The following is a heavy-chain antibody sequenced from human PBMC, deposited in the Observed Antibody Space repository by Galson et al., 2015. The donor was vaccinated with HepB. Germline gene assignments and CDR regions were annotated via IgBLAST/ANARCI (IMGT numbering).Heavy chain of an antibody. J-gene: IGHJ4*02. CDR3: AREDQLDLFDY. D-gene: IGHD2-2*01. V-gene: IGHV3-30*04. CDR2: ISYDGSNK. Sequence: SLRLSCAASGFTFSSYAMHWVRQAPGKGLEWVAVISYDGSNKYYADSVKGRFTISRDNSKNTLYLQMNSLRAEDTAVYYCAREDQLDLFDYWGQGTLVTVSS. CDR1: GFTFSSYA.